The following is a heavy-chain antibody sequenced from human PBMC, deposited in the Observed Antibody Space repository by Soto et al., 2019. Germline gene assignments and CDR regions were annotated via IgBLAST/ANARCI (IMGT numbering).Heavy chain of an antibody. CDR1: GFSFNVNAVA. Sequence: SGPTLVNPTQTLTLTCTFSGFSFNVNAVAVGWIRQPPGRALEWLTLIYWDDDKRYSPSLKSRLTITKDSSRKQVVLTMTNMDPVDTATYYCARLYGGSYFDFWGQGTLVTVSS. J-gene: IGHJ4*02. V-gene: IGHV2-5*02. CDR2: IYWDDDK. D-gene: IGHD1-26*01. CDR3: ARLYGGSYFDF.